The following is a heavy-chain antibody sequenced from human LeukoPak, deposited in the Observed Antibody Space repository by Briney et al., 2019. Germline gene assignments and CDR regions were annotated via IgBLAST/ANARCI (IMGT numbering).Heavy chain of an antibody. J-gene: IGHJ4*02. Sequence: SGTLSLTCTVSGGSITTYYWSWIGQPPGKGLEWIAYISYTGTTNYNPSLKSRVTLSIATSKSQFSLRLTSVTAADTAVYYCARSYGSGSYFDFWGQGILVTVSS. D-gene: IGHD3-10*01. V-gene: IGHV4-59*01. CDR1: GGSITTYY. CDR3: ARSYGSGSYFDF. CDR2: ISYTGTT.